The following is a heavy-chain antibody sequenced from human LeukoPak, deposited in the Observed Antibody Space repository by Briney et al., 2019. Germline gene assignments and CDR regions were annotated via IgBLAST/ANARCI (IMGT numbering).Heavy chain of an antibody. CDR1: GFAFSSYW. J-gene: IGHJ2*01. CDR2: IKSDGITT. Sequence: RTGGSLRLSCAASGFAFSSYWMHWVRRAPGKGLVWVSRIKSDGITTTYADSVKGRFTISRDNAKNTLYLQMNSLRVDDTAVYHCARGAWHYDLWGRGTLVTVSS. V-gene: IGHV3-74*01. CDR3: ARGAWHYDL.